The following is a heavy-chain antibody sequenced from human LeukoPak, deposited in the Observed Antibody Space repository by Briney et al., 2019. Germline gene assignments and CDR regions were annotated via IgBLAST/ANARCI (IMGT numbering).Heavy chain of an antibody. Sequence: GRSLRLPCAASGFTFSTYGMNWVRQAPGKGLEWVAVIWHDGSEKYYADSVEDRFTISRDNSKNTLYLQMNSLRAEDTAVYFCARSNNAFDYWGQGSLVTVSS. J-gene: IGHJ4*02. CDR2: IWHDGSEK. V-gene: IGHV3-33*01. D-gene: IGHD1/OR15-1a*01. CDR3: ARSNNAFDY. CDR1: GFTFSTYG.